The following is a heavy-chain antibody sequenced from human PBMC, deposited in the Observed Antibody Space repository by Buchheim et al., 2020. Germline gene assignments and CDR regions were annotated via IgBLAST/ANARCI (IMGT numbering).Heavy chain of an antibody. CDR1: GFTVSSNY. J-gene: IGHJ6*02. Sequence: EVQVVESGGDLVQPGGSLRLSCAASGFTVSSNYMSWVRQVPGKGLEWVSVIYSGGTTYYAESVKGRFTISRDNSKNTLYLQMNSLKAEDTAIYYCARELVVVSATLTLGGTLDVWGRGTT. CDR3: ARELVVVSATLTLGGTLDV. V-gene: IGHV3-66*02. D-gene: IGHD2-15*01. CDR2: IYSGGTT.